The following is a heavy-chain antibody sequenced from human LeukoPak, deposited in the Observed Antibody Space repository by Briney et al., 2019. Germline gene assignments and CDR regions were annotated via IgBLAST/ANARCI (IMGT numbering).Heavy chain of an antibody. V-gene: IGHV4-39*07. CDR2: IYYSGST. D-gene: IGHD3-10*01. Sequence: SETLSLTCTVSGGSISSSSYYWGWIRQPPGKGLEWIGSIYYSGSTYYNPSLKSRVTITVDTSKNQFSLKLSSVTAADTAVYYCAKNYGGTGFLNFWGQGILVTVSS. CDR1: GGSISSSSYY. CDR3: AKNYGGTGFLNF. J-gene: IGHJ4*02.